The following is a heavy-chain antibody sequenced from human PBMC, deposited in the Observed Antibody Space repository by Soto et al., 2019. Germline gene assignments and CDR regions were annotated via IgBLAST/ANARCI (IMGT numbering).Heavy chain of an antibody. CDR3: AHTWGLPFDY. Sequence: QITLKESGPTLVEPTQTLTLTCTYSGFSLRTTGVGVGWIRQPPGKALEWLGIIYWNDDKRYSPSLKNRFTXXSXXXXXXXXXTXTNMDPVXXXXYYCAHTWGLPFDYWGQGTLVIVSS. CDR1: GFSLRTTGVG. CDR2: IYWNDDK. J-gene: IGHJ4*02. V-gene: IGHV2-5*01. D-gene: IGHD3-16*01.